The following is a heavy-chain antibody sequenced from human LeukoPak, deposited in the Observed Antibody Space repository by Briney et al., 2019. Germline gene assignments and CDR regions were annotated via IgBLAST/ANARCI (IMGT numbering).Heavy chain of an antibody. Sequence: SETLSLTCAVYGGSFSGYYWSWLRQPPGKGLEWIGEINHSGSTNYNPSLKSRVTISVDTSKNQFSLKLSSVTAADTAVYYCASRSGGGYSYGSNWFDHWGQGTLVTVSS. CDR3: ASRSGGGYSYGSNWFDH. CDR2: INHSGST. D-gene: IGHD5-18*01. J-gene: IGHJ5*02. CDR1: GGSFSGYY. V-gene: IGHV4-34*01.